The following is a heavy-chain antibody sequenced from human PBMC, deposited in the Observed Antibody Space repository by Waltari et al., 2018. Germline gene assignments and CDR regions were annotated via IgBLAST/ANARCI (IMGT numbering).Heavy chain of an antibody. Sequence: QVQLQQSGPGLVKPSETLSLTCTVSGFSITSGYSWGWFRQPPGKGLEWIGSIYNTGSTEYNPSLKSRVTMSVDTSKNQFSLNLSSVTAADTAIYYCARGNSAEYWGQGTLVTVSS. CDR3: ARGNSAEY. J-gene: IGHJ4*02. V-gene: IGHV4-38-2*02. CDR2: IYNTGST. D-gene: IGHD2-21*01. CDR1: GFSITSGYS.